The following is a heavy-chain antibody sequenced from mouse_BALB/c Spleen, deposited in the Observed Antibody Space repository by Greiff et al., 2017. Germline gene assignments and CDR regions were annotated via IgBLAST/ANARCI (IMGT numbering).Heavy chain of an antibody. Sequence: EVMLVESGPGLVQPSQSLSLTCTVTGYSITSYYVWYWIRQFPGNQLEWMGYISYSGSTSYNPSLKSRISITRNTSKNQFFLQLNSVTTEDTATYYGARFGNYGRAMDYWGQGTSVTVSS. CDR3: ARFGNYGRAMDY. V-gene: IGHV3-2*02. CDR2: ISYSGST. D-gene: IGHD2-1*01. CDR1: GYSITSYYV. J-gene: IGHJ4*01.